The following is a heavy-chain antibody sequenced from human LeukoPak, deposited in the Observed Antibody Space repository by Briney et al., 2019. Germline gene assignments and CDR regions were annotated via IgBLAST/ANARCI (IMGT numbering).Heavy chain of an antibody. J-gene: IGHJ4*02. CDR1: GFTFSSYG. D-gene: IGHD2-2*01. V-gene: IGHV3-30*02. CDR3: AKDTKDIVVVPAASRPGALDY. Sequence: GGSLRLSCAASGFTFSSYGMHWLRQAPGKGLEWVAFIRYDGSNKYYADSVKGRFTISRDNSKNTLYLQMNSLRAEDTAVYYSAKDTKDIVVVPAASRPGALDYWGQGTLVTVSS. CDR2: IRYDGSNK.